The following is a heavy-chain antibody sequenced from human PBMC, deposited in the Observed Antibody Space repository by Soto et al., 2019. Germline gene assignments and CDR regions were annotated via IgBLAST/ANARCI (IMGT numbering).Heavy chain of an antibody. J-gene: IGHJ4*02. Sequence: VQLVQSGPEVKEPGASVRVSCKASGYTFINYNIFWVRQAPGQGLEWMGWISTSNGDTNYAQNFQGRVTMTTDTSTTTAYVELRSLRYDDTAVYYCARDITGATGDYWGQGTLVTVSS. CDR1: GYTFINYN. CDR2: ISTSNGDT. V-gene: IGHV1-18*01. D-gene: IGHD1-26*01. CDR3: ARDITGATGDY.